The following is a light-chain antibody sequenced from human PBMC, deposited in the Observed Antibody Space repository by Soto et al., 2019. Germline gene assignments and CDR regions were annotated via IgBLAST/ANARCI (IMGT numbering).Light chain of an antibody. J-gene: IGKJ4*01. CDR3: QQYYSTPLT. CDR2: WAS. V-gene: IGKV4-1*01. Sequence: DIVVTQFPDSLAVSLGERATINCKSSQSVLYTPNNKDYLVWYQQKPGQPPKLLIYWASTRESGVPDRFSGSGSGTDFTLTISSLQAEDVAVYYCQQYYSTPLTFGGGTKVEIK. CDR1: QSVLYTPNNKDY.